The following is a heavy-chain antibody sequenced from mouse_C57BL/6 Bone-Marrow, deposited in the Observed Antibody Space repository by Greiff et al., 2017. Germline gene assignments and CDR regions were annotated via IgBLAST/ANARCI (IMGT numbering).Heavy chain of an antibody. J-gene: IGHJ2*01. CDR3: AREGGTVVATDY. Sequence: VKLQQPGAELVKPGASVKLSCKASGYTFTSYWMHWVKQRPGQGLEWIGMIHPNSGSTNYNEKFKSKATLTVDKSSSTAYMQLSSLTSEDSEVYYCAREGGTVVATDYWGQGTTLTVSA. V-gene: IGHV1-64*01. CDR2: IHPNSGST. CDR1: GYTFTSYW. D-gene: IGHD1-1*01.